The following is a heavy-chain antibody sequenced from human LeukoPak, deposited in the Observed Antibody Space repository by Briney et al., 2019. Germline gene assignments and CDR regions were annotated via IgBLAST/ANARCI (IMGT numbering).Heavy chain of an antibody. J-gene: IGHJ5*02. V-gene: IGHV4-34*01. CDR2: INHSGST. D-gene: IGHD3-9*01. CDR3: ASFSDRLTIWFDP. Sequence: SETLSLTCAAYGGSFSGYYWSWIRQPPGKGLEWIGEINHSGSTTYNPSLKSRVTISVDTSKNQFSLKLSSVTAADTAVYYCASFSDRLTIWFDPWGQGTLVTVSS. CDR1: GGSFSGYY.